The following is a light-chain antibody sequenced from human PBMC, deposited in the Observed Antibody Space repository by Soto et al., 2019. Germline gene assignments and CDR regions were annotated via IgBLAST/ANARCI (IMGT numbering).Light chain of an antibody. Sequence: MAQSPATLSVSPGERATLSCRASQSVSSNLAWYQQKPGQAPRLLIYAASTRATGIPARFSGSGSGTEFTLTISSLQSEDFAVYYCQQYNNWPGTFGQGTKVDIK. CDR1: QSVSSN. V-gene: IGKV3-15*01. J-gene: IGKJ1*01. CDR3: QQYNNWPGT. CDR2: AAS.